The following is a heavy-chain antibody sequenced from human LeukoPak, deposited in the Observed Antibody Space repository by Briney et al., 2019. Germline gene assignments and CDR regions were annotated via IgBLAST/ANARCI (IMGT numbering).Heavy chain of an antibody. J-gene: IGHJ4*02. D-gene: IGHD2-15*01. CDR2: INPSVSST. CDR3: AKGYCTGASCYVLDS. Sequence: ASVKVSCKASEYDFTTNYIHWVRQAPGQGLEWMGTINPSVSSTTYGQRFRGRVTMTRDTSTATAYMDLGSLTSEDTAIYYCAKGYCTGASCYVLDSWGQGTLVTVSS. CDR1: EYDFTTNY. V-gene: IGHV1-46*01.